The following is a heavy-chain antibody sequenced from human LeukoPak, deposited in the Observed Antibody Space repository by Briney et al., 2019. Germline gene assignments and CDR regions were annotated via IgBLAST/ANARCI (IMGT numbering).Heavy chain of an antibody. J-gene: IGHJ3*02. CDR2: INHSGST. D-gene: IGHD3-22*01. Sequence: SETLSLTCAVYGGSFSGYYWSWIRQPPGKGLEWIGEINHSGSTNYNPSLKSRVTISVDTSKSQFSLKLSSVTAADTAVYYCARGRNYYRGAFDIWGQGTMVTVSS. CDR3: ARGRNYYRGAFDI. V-gene: IGHV4-34*01. CDR1: GGSFSGYY.